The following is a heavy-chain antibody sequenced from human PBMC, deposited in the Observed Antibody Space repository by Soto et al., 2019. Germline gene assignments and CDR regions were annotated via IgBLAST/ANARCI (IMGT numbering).Heavy chain of an antibody. D-gene: IGHD1-7*01. CDR1: GFMFDDYG. Sequence: GGSLRLSCAASGFMFDDYGMHWVRQVPGKGLEWVSGISYYSGSIGYADSVKGRFTISRDNAKNSLYLQMNSLRAEDTALYYCVKSMGGTANGMDVCGQGSTVTVS. V-gene: IGHV3-9*01. CDR3: VKSMGGTANGMDV. CDR2: ISYYSGSI. J-gene: IGHJ6*02.